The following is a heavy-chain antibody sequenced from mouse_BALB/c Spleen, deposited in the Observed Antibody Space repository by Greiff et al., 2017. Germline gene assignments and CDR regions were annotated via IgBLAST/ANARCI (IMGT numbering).Heavy chain of an antibody. CDR3: ARQYDYDGEAWFAY. J-gene: IGHJ3*01. D-gene: IGHD2-4*01. CDR2: ISNGGGST. CDR1: GFTFSSYT. Sequence: EVMLVESGGGLVQPGGSLKLSCAASGFTFSSYTMSWVRQTPEKRLEWVAYISNGGGSTYYPDTVKGRFTISRDNAKNTLYLQMSSLKSEDTAMYYCARQYDYDGEAWFAYWGQGTLVTVSA. V-gene: IGHV5-12-2*01.